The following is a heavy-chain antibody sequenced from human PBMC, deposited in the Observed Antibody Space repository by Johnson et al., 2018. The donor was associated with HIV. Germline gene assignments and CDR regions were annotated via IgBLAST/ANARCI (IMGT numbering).Heavy chain of an antibody. D-gene: IGHD1-26*01. Sequence: VQLVESGGGLVQPGGSLRLSCAASGFTFSSYAMSWVRQAPGKGLEWVSYISRSGSTIYYADSVKGRFTISRDNSKNSLYLQMNSLRAEDTAVYYCARDYREANAFDIWGQGTMVTVSS. CDR3: ARDYREANAFDI. CDR2: ISRSGSTI. J-gene: IGHJ3*02. CDR1: GFTFSSYA. V-gene: IGHV3-48*01.